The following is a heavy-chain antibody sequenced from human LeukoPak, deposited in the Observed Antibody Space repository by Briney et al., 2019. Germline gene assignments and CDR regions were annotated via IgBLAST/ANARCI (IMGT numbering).Heavy chain of an antibody. Sequence: ASVKVSCKPSGYTFTSYGISWVRQAPGQGLEWMGWISAYNGNTNYAQKLQGRVTMTTDTSTSTAYMELRSLRSDDTAVYYCARHYDSSGYYENYFDYWGQGTLVTVSS. D-gene: IGHD3-22*01. CDR2: ISAYNGNT. CDR1: GYTFTSYG. CDR3: ARHYDSSGYYENYFDY. V-gene: IGHV1-18*01. J-gene: IGHJ4*02.